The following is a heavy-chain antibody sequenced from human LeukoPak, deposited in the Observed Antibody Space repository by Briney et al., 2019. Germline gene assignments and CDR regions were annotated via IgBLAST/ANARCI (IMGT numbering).Heavy chain of an antibody. Sequence: PGGSLRLSCAASGITFSTSAMSWVRQSPGKGLEWVSAISGSGGSTYYADSVKGRFTISRDNSKNTLYVQMNSLKAEDTAVYYCATEECTNGVCKHAFDIWGQGTMVTVSS. CDR3: ATEECTNGVCKHAFDI. CDR2: ISGSGGST. V-gene: IGHV3-23*01. D-gene: IGHD2-8*01. CDR1: GITFSTSA. J-gene: IGHJ3*02.